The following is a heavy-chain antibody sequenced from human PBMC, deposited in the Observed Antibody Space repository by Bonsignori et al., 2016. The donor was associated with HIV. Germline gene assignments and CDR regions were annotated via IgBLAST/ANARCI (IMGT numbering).Heavy chain of an antibody. CDR3: AKTPTTIYYDYGVH. J-gene: IGHJ4*02. Sequence: LSLTCAASGFTFSSYGMHWVRQAPGKGLEWVAFIHYDGSNKYYADSVKGRFTISRDSSKNTLYLQMNSLRVEDTGVYYCAKTPTTIYYDYGVHWGQGTLVTVSS. CDR1: GFTFSSYG. D-gene: IGHD4/OR15-4a*01. V-gene: IGHV3-30*02. CDR2: IHYDGSNK.